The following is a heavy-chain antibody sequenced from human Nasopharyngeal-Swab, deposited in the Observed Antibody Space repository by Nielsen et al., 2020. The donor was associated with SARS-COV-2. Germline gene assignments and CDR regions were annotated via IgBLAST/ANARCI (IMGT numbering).Heavy chain of an antibody. CDR3: TTVYGGNSWYYYYGMDV. V-gene: IGHV3-23*01. D-gene: IGHD4-23*01. Sequence: WIRQPPGKGLEWVSAISGSGGSTYYADSVKGRFTISRDNSKNTLYLQMNSLRAGDTAVYYCTTVYGGNSWYYYYGMDVWGQGTTVTVSS. CDR2: ISGSGGST. J-gene: IGHJ6*02.